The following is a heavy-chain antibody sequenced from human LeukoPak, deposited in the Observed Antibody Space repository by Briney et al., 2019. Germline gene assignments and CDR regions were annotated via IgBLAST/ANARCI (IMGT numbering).Heavy chain of an antibody. J-gene: IGHJ4*02. Sequence: RPSQTLSLTCTVTGGSISSGDYYWSWIRQPPGKGLEWIGYIYYSGSTNYNPSLKSRVTISVDTSKNQFSLKLSSVTAADTAVYYCARGMENSSGWYAHFDYWGQGTLVTVSS. CDR1: GGSISSGDYY. V-gene: IGHV4-30-4*01. CDR3: ARGMENSSGWYAHFDY. D-gene: IGHD6-19*01. CDR2: IYYSGST.